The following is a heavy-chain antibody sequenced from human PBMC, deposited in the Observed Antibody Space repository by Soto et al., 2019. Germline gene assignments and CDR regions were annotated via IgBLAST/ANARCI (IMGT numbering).Heavy chain of an antibody. J-gene: IGHJ4*02. CDR1: GYTFTSYG. D-gene: IGHD6-13*01. V-gene: IGHV1-18*01. Sequence: ASVKVSCKSSGYTFTSYGISWVRQAPGQGLEWMGWISPYNGNTNYAQKFQGRFTMTTDTSTSTAYMELRSLTSDDTAVYYCARDDESSSWYRYFDYWGQGTLVTVSS. CDR2: ISPYNGNT. CDR3: ARDDESSSWYRYFDY.